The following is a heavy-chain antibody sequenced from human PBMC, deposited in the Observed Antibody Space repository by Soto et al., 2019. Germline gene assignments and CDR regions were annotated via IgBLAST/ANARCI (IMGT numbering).Heavy chain of an antibody. D-gene: IGHD3-22*01. J-gene: IGHJ4*02. CDR3: ARHRWYYDSSGYYYLDY. Sequence: VESLKISCKGSGYSFTSYWISWVRQMPGKGLEWMGRIDPSDSYTNYSPSFQGHVTISADKSISTAYLQWSSLKASDTAMYYCARHRWYYDSSGYYYLDYWGQGTLVTVSS. CDR1: GYSFTSYW. CDR2: IDPSDSYT. V-gene: IGHV5-10-1*01.